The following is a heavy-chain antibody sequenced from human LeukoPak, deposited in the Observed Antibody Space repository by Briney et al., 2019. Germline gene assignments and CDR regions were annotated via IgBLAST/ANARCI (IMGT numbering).Heavy chain of an antibody. J-gene: IGHJ6*03. Sequence: SETLSLTCAVYGGSIRSYYWSWIRQPPGKGLEWIGYIYHSGSTNYNPSLKSRVTMSVDTSKNQFSLKLSSVTAADTAVYYCARDEANIVVVPAATYYYYYYYMDVWGKGTTVTVSS. V-gene: IGHV4-59*12. D-gene: IGHD2-2*01. CDR1: GGSIRSYY. CDR2: IYHSGST. CDR3: ARDEANIVVVPAATYYYYYYYMDV.